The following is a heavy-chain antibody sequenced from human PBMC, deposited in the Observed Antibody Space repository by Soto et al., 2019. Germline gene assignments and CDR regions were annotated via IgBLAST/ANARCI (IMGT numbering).Heavy chain of an antibody. J-gene: IGHJ4*02. CDR3: ARAGSTLDY. V-gene: IGHV4-59*01. Sequence: SETLSLTYTVSGGSISGYYWSWIRQPPGKGLEWIGYIYYSGSTNYNPSLKSRVTISVDTSKNQFSLKLSSVTAADTAVYYCARAGSTLDYWGQGTLVNVAS. CDR2: IYYSGST. D-gene: IGHD5-12*01. CDR1: GGSISGYY.